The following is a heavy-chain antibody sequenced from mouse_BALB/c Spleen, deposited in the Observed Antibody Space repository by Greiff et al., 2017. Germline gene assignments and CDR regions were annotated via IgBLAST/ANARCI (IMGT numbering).Heavy chain of an antibody. D-gene: IGHD2-3*01. CDR2: INPNNGGT. CDR1: GYTFTDYN. Sequence: VQLQQSGPELVKPGASVKIPCKASGYTFTDYNMDWVKQSHGKSLEWIGDINPNNGGTIYNQKFKGKATLTVDKSSSTAYMELRSLTSEDTAVYYCARWDDGYFYVMDYWGQGTSVTVSS. J-gene: IGHJ4*01. V-gene: IGHV1-18*01. CDR3: ARWDDGYFYVMDY.